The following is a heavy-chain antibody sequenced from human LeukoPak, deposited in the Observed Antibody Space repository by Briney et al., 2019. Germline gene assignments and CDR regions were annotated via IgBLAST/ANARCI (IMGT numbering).Heavy chain of an antibody. CDR3: ARGGYGDRIDY. CDR2: INPSGGST. J-gene: IGHJ4*02. CDR1: GYTFIRYY. D-gene: IGHD4-17*01. V-gene: IGHV1-46*01. Sequence: GASVKVSCKASGYTFIRYYMHWVRQAPGPELEWMGIINPSGGSTSYAQKFQGRVTMTRDTSTSTVYMELSRLRSEDTAVYYCARGGYGDRIDYWGQGTLVSVSS.